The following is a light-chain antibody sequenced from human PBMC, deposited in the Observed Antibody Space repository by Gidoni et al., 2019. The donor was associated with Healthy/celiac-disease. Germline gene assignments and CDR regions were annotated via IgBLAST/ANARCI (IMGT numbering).Light chain of an antibody. CDR3: SSYTSSSTLGV. CDR1: SSDVGGYNY. V-gene: IGLV2-14*01. CDR2: SVS. J-gene: IGLJ3*02. Sequence: QSALTHPASVSGSPGQSITITCTGTSSDVGGYNYVSWYQQHPGKAPKLMIYSVSNRPSGGPDRFSGSKSGNTASLTISGLQAEDEADYYCSSYTSSSTLGVFGGGTKLTVL.